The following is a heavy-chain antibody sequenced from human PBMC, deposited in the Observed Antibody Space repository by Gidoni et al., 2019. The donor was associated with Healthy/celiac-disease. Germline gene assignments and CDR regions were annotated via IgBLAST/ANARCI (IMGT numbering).Heavy chain of an antibody. Sequence: QLQLQESGPGLVKPSETLSLTCTVSGGAISSSSYSWGWIRPPPGKGLEWIGSIYYSGSPYYNPSLKSRFTISVDTSKNQFSLKLSSVTAADTAVYYCARDPGRWLPSYYFDYWGQGTLVTVSS. V-gene: IGHV4-39*07. CDR2: IYYSGSP. CDR3: ARDPGRWLPSYYFDY. CDR1: GGAISSSSYS. D-gene: IGHD3-10*01. J-gene: IGHJ4*02.